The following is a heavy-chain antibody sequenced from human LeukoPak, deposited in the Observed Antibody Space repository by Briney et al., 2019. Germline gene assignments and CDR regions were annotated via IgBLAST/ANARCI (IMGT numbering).Heavy chain of an antibody. D-gene: IGHD2-2*01. CDR3: ARDQAYCSSTSCYYYYYYMDV. CDR1: GFTVSSNY. CDR2: IYSGGST. V-gene: IGHV3-66*02. Sequence: GGSLRLSCAASGFTVSSNYMSWVRQAPGKGLEWVSVIYSGGSTYYADSVKGRFTISRDNSKNTLYLQMNSLRAEDTVVYYCARDQAYCSSTSCYYYYYYMDVWGKGTTVTVSS. J-gene: IGHJ6*03.